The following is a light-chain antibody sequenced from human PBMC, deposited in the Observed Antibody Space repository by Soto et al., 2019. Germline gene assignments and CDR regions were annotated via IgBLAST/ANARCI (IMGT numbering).Light chain of an antibody. CDR3: QQYNSYRRT. CDR1: QSISSW. CDR2: KAS. V-gene: IGKV1-5*03. J-gene: IGKJ1*01. Sequence: DIQMPQSPSTLSASVGDRVTITCRASQSISSWLAWYQQKPGKAPKLLIYKASSLESGVPSRFSGSGSGTEFTLTIISLQPDDFATYYCQQYNSYRRTFGQGTKVEIK.